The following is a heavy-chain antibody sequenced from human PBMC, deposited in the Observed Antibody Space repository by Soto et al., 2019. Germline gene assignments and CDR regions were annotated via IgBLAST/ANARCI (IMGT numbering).Heavy chain of an antibody. CDR3: AKEKAYYYDSSVD. J-gene: IGHJ4*02. V-gene: IGHV3-23*01. CDR2: ISGSGGST. Sequence: GGSLRLSCAASGFTFSTYAMTWVRQAPGKGREWVSAISGSGGSTYYADSVKGRFTISRDNSKNTLYLQMNSLRAEDTAVYYCAKEKAYYYDSSVDWGQGTLVTVSS. D-gene: IGHD3-22*01. CDR1: GFTFSTYA.